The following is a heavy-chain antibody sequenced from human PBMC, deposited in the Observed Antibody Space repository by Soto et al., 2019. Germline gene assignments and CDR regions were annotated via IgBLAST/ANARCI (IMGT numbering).Heavy chain of an antibody. J-gene: IGHJ4*02. V-gene: IGHV3-30-3*01. Sequence: QVQLVESGGGVVQPGRSLRLSCAASGFTFSSYVMHWVRQAPGKGLEWVAVISYDGSNKYYADSVKGRFTISRDNSKNTLSLQMNSLRAEDTAVYYCARVPSSSGRAHFDYWGQGTLVTVSS. CDR3: ARVPSSSGRAHFDY. CDR2: ISYDGSNK. D-gene: IGHD2-15*01. CDR1: GFTFSSYV.